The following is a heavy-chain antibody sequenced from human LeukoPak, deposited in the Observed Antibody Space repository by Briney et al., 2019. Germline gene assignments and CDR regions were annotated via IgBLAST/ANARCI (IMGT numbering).Heavy chain of an antibody. V-gene: IGHV4-4*07. CDR2: IYTSGST. Sequence: PSETLSLTCTVFGGSISSYYWSWIRQAAGKGLEWIGRIYTSGSTNYNPSLKSRVTMSVDTSKNQFSLKLSSVTAADTAVYYCARMSIHLGSDFFDYWGQGTLVTVSS. CDR3: ARMSIHLGSDFFDY. CDR1: GGSISSYY. D-gene: IGHD5-12*01. J-gene: IGHJ4*02.